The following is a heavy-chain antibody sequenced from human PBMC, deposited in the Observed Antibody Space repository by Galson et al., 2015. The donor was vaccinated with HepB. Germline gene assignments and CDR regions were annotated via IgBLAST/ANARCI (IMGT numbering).Heavy chain of an antibody. CDR1: GFTFSSYS. J-gene: IGHJ4*02. Sequence: LRLSCAASGFTFSSYSMNWVRQAPGKGLEWISYISSSSSIIYYADSVKGRFTISRDNAKNSLYLQMNSLRDEDTAVYYCARDLRISGITTMVRGVNSDYWGRGTLVTVSS. V-gene: IGHV3-48*02. D-gene: IGHD3-10*01. CDR2: ISSSSSII. CDR3: ARDLRISGITTMVRGVNSDY.